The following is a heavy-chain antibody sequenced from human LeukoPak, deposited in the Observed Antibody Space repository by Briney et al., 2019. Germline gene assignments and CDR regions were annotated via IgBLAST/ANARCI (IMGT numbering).Heavy chain of an antibody. D-gene: IGHD2-21*01. CDR1: GFTVSSNY. V-gene: IGHV3-53*01. Sequence: GGSLRLSCAASGFTVSSNYVSWVRQAPGKGLEWVSVIHSGGSTYYADSVKGRFTISRDNSKNTLYLQMNSLRVEDTAVYYCARVSFRYYFDYWGQGTLVTVSS. CDR3: ARVSFRYYFDY. CDR2: IHSGGST. J-gene: IGHJ4*02.